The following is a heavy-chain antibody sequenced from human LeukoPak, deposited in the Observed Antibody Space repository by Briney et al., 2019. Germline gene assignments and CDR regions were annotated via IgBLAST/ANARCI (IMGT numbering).Heavy chain of an antibody. Sequence: GRSLRLSCAASGFTFSSYGMHWVRQAPGKGLEWVAVISYDGSNKYYADSVKGRFTISRDNSKNTLYLQMNSLRAEDTAVYYCARDRYCSSTSCGFDPWGQGTLVTVSS. CDR3: ARDRYCSSTSCGFDP. D-gene: IGHD2-2*01. CDR1: GFTFSSYG. CDR2: ISYDGSNK. J-gene: IGHJ5*02. V-gene: IGHV3-30*03.